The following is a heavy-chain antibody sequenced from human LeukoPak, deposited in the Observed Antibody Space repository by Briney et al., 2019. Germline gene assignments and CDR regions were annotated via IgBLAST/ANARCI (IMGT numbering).Heavy chain of an antibody. D-gene: IGHD3-10*01. J-gene: IGHJ6*03. CDR3: ARDRQYYGSGSNDPTRHYYYYMDV. CDR2: ISSSGSTI. V-gene: IGHV3-11*04. CDR1: GFTLSDYY. Sequence: GGSLRLSCAASGFTLSDYYMSWIRQAPGKGLEWVSYISSSGSTIYYADSVKGRFTISRDNAKNSLYLQMNSLRAEDTAVYYCARDRQYYGSGSNDPTRHYYYYMDVWGKGTTVTVSS.